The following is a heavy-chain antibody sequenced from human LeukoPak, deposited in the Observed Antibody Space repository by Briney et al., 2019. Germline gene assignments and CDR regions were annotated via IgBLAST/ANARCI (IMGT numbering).Heavy chain of an antibody. D-gene: IGHD6-6*01. Sequence: GASVKVSCKASGYTFTGYYMHWVRQAPGQGLEWMGWINPNSGGTNYAQKFQGRVTMTRDTSISTAYMELSRLRSDDTAVCYCARDLGYSSSPGEDVWGQGTTVTVSS. J-gene: IGHJ6*02. CDR3: ARDLGYSSSPGEDV. CDR1: GYTFTGYY. V-gene: IGHV1-2*02. CDR2: INPNSGGT.